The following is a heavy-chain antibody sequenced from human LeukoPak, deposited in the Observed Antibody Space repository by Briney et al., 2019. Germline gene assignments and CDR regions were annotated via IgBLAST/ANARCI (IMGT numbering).Heavy chain of an antibody. D-gene: IGHD2-2*01. CDR2: LYTSGIT. V-gene: IGHV4-61*02. CDR3: ARGVVAAGHFDY. Sequence: SETLSLTCTVSGGSISSSSYYWSWIRQPAGKGLVWIGRLYTSGITNYNPSLKSRVTISADTSKNQVSLKLSSVTAADTAVYYCARGVVAAGHFDYWGQGTLVTVSS. CDR1: GGSISSSSYY. J-gene: IGHJ4*02.